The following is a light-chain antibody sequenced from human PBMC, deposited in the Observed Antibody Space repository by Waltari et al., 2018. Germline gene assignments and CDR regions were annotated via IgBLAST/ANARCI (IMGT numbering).Light chain of an antibody. CDR1: QTISRY. CDR3: QESYSFTRT. Sequence: PSSLSASVGDRVTITCRASQTISRYLNWYQQKPGKAPNLLIYAASSLQSGVPSRFSGSGSGRDFTLIITSLQPEDFATYYCQESYSFTRTFGQGTKVEIK. CDR2: AAS. V-gene: IGKV1-39*01. J-gene: IGKJ1*01.